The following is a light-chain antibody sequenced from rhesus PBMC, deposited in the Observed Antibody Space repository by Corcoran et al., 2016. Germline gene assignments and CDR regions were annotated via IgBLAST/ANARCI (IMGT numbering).Light chain of an antibody. CDR3: RQYKSYPPT. Sequence: DIQMTQSPSSLSTSVGDTVTITCRESQGICSYLSWFQQKPGKDPKFLIYAATSLQSGVPSRFSGSGSGTDFTLTISSLQPEDFATYDCRQYKSYPPTFGGGTKVEIK. CDR1: QGICSY. V-gene: IGKV1-28*02. CDR2: AAT. J-gene: IGKJ4*01.